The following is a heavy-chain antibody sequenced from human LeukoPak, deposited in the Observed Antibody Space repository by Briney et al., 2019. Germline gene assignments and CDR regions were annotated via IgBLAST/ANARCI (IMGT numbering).Heavy chain of an antibody. V-gene: IGHV4-61*02. CDR1: GGSISSGSYY. D-gene: IGHD3-3*01. CDR2: IYTSGST. J-gene: IGHJ5*02. CDR3: ARDTKPPNWFDP. Sequence: SETLSLTCTVSGGSISSGSYYWSWIRQPAGKGLEWIGRIYTSGSTNYNPSLKSRVTISVDTSKNQFSLKLSSVTAADTAVYYCARDTKPPNWFDPWGQGTLVTVSS.